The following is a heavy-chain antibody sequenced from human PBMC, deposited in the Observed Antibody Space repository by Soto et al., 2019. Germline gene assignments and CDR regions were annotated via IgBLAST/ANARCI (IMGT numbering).Heavy chain of an antibody. V-gene: IGHV3-48*03. D-gene: IGHD1-26*01. CDR1: GFAFSNYE. CDR3: ARESFSASPNFFDY. J-gene: IGHJ4*02. CDR2: ISLSGSTI. Sequence: LRLSCAASGFAFSNYEMNWVRQAPGKGLEWVSYISLSGSTIYYADSVKGRFTISRDDAKDSLYLEMDSLRADDTAVYYCARESFSASPNFFDYWGQGTLVTVSS.